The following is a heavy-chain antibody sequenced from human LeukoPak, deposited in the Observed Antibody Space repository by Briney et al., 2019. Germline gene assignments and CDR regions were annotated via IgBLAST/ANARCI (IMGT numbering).Heavy chain of an antibody. V-gene: IGHV4-30-2*01. CDR2: IYHSGST. CDR1: GGSISSGGYS. CDR3: SGNGVYDAFDI. J-gene: IGHJ3*02. Sequence: PSQTLSLTCAVSGGSISSGGYSWSWIRQPPGKGLEWIGYIYHSGSTYYNPSLKSRVTISVDRSKNQSSLKLSSVTAADTAVYYCSGNGVYDAFDIWGQGTMVTVSS. D-gene: IGHD2-8*01.